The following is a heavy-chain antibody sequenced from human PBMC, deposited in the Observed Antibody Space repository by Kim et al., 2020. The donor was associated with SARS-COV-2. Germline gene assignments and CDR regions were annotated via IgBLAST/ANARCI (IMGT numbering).Heavy chain of an antibody. Sequence: SETLSLTCTVSGGSISSGGYYWSWIRQHPGKGLEWIGYIYYSGSTYYNPSLKSRVTISVDTSKNQFSLKLSSVTAADTAVYYCARDRYGDVYYYGMDVWGQGTTVTVSS. CDR1: GGSISSGGYY. V-gene: IGHV4-31*03. D-gene: IGHD4-17*01. CDR3: ARDRYGDVYYYGMDV. J-gene: IGHJ6*02. CDR2: IYYSGST.